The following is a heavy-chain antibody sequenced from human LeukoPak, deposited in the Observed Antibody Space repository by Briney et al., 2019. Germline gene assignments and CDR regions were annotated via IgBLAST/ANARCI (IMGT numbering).Heavy chain of an antibody. CDR3: AKGSSGRYSKNLESYFDY. Sequence: GGSLRLSCAASGFTFSNYAMSWVRQAPGKGLEWVSAISGSGGSTHYADSVKGRFTISRDNSKNTLYLQMNSLRAEDTAVYFCAKGSSGRYSKNLESYFDYWGQGTLVTVSS. CDR2: ISGSGGST. V-gene: IGHV3-23*01. CDR1: GFTFSNYA. J-gene: IGHJ4*02. D-gene: IGHD6-19*01.